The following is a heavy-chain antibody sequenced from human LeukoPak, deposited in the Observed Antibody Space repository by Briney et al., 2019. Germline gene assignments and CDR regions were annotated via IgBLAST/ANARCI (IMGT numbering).Heavy chain of an antibody. Sequence: GGSLRLSCAASGFTFSSYGMHWVRQAPGKGLEWVAVISYDGSNKYYADSVKGRFTISRDNSKNTLYLQMNSLRAEDTAVYYCAKITNSSGPFDYWGQGTLVTVSS. CDR3: AKITNSSGPFDY. CDR1: GFTFSSYG. CDR2: ISYDGSNK. J-gene: IGHJ4*02. V-gene: IGHV3-30*18. D-gene: IGHD3-22*01.